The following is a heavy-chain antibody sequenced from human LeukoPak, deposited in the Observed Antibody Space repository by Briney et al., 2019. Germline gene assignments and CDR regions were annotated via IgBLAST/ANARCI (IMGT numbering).Heavy chain of an antibody. V-gene: IGHV1-69*04. CDR3: ARDSSTRHPFDY. Sequence: SVKVSCKASGGTFSSYAISWVRQAPGQGLEWMGRIIPILGIANYAQKFQGRVTITADKSTSTAYMELSRLRSEDTAVYYCARDSSTRHPFDYWGQGTLVTVSS. CDR2: IIPILGIA. J-gene: IGHJ4*02. CDR1: GGTFSSYA.